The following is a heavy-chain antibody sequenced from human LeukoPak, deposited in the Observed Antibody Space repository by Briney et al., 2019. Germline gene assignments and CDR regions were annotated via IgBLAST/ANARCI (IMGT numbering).Heavy chain of an antibody. CDR1: GFTFDNYG. CDR2: INWNGGSI. Sequence: PGGSLRLSCAASGFTFDNYGMSWVRLAPGKGLEWVAGINWNGGSIGYAPSVKGRFTISRDNAKNSPYLQMTSLRAEDTALYYCARVGIYGDYGRYFDYWGQGTLVTVSS. CDR3: ARVGIYGDYGRYFDY. D-gene: IGHD4-17*01. J-gene: IGHJ4*02. V-gene: IGHV3-20*04.